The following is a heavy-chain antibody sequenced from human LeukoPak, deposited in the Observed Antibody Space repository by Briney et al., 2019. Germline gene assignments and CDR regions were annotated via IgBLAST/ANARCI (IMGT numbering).Heavy chain of an antibody. J-gene: IGHJ6*03. Sequence: GGSLRLSCEASGHTFSNSALGWLRQAPGKGLEWVSLIGGSDGRTRYADSVKGRFTISRDNSKNTLYLEMNSLRAEDTAVYYCAKDSSSYDWGYMDVWGKGTTVTISS. CDR2: IGGSDGRT. CDR1: GHTFSNSA. CDR3: AKDSSSYDWGYMDV. D-gene: IGHD3-22*01. V-gene: IGHV3-23*01.